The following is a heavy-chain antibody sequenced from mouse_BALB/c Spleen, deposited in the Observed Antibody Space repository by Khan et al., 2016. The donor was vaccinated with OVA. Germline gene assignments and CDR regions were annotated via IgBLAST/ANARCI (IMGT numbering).Heavy chain of an antibody. V-gene: IGHV3-2*02. CDR3: ARWFTY. J-gene: IGHJ3*01. CDR1: GYSITSDFA. Sequence: EVQLQESGPGLVKPSQSLSLTCTVTGYSITSDFAWNWIRQFPGNKLEWMGYISYSGSTTSNPSLKSRISITRDTSKNQFFLQLNSVTTEDKATYYCARWFTYWGQGTLVTVSA. CDR2: ISYSGST.